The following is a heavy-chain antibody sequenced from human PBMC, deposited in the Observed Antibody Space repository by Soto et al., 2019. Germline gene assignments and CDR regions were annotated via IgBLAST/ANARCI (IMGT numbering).Heavy chain of an antibody. CDR3: ARVPRWHYYGSGSYYRRPRKNDY. CDR1: GYTFTSYD. CDR2: MNPNSGNT. J-gene: IGHJ4*02. V-gene: IGHV1-8*01. Sequence: QVQLVQSGAEVKKPGASVKVSCKASGYTFTSYDINWVRQATGQGLEWMGWMNPNSGNTGYAQKFQGRVTMTRNTSISTAYMELSSLRSEDTAVYYCARVPRWHYYGSGSYYRRPRKNDYWGQGTLVTVSS. D-gene: IGHD3-10*01.